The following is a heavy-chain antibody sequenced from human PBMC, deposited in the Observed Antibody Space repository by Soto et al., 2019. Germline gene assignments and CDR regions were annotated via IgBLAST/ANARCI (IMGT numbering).Heavy chain of an antibody. CDR1: GGSISSGGYY. J-gene: IGHJ3*02. D-gene: IGHD3-3*01. Sequence: QVQLQESGPGLVKPSQTLSLTCTVSGGSISSGGYYWSWIRQHPGKGLEWIGYIYYSGSTYYNPSLKSRVTISVDTSKNQFSLKLSSVTAADTAVYYCARGAYDFGSGYYPNDAFDIWGQGTMVTVSS. CDR3: ARGAYDFGSGYYPNDAFDI. CDR2: IYYSGST. V-gene: IGHV4-31*03.